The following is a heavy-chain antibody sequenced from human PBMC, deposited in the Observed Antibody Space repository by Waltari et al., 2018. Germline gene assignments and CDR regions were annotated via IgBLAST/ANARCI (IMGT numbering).Heavy chain of an antibody. V-gene: IGHV4-39*01. CDR2: IYYIGST. D-gene: IGHD1-7*01. CDR3: ARSYNWNYRWFDP. J-gene: IGHJ5*02. Sequence: QLQLQESGPGLVKPSETLSLPCTVSGGSISSSSYYWGWIRQPPGKGLAWIGSIYYIGSTYYNPSLKSRVTISVDTSKNQFSLKLSSVTAADTAVYYCARSYNWNYRWFDPWGQGTLVTVSS. CDR1: GGSISSSSYY.